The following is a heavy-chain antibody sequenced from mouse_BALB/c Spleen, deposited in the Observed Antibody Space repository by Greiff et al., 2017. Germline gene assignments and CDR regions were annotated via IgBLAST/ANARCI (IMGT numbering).Heavy chain of an antibody. CDR1: GYSITSGYY. CDR3: ASLTGYYYAMDY. V-gene: IGHV3-6*02. Sequence: ESGPGLVKPSQSLSLTCSVTGYSITSGYYWNWIRQFPGNKLEWMGYISYDGSNNYNPSLKNRISITRDTSKNQFFLKLNSVTTEDTATYYCASLTGYYYAMDYWGQGTSVTVSS. CDR2: ISYDGSN. D-gene: IGHD4-1*01. J-gene: IGHJ4*01.